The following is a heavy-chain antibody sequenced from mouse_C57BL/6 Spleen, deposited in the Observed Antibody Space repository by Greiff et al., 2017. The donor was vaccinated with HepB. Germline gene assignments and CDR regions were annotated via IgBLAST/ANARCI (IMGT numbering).Heavy chain of an antibody. V-gene: IGHV1-82*01. CDR1: GYAFSSSW. CDR2: IYPGDGDT. D-gene: IGHD1-1*01. Sequence: QVQLQQSGPELVKPGASVKISCKASGYAFSSSWMNWVKQRPGKGLEWIGRIYPGDGDTNYNGKFKGKATLTADKSSSTAYMQLSSLTSEDSAVYFCAREGGSSPAWFAYWGQGTLVTVSA. J-gene: IGHJ3*01. CDR3: AREGGSSPAWFAY.